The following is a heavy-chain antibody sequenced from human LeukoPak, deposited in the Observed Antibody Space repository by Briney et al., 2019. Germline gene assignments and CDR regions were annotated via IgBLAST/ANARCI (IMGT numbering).Heavy chain of an antibody. CDR2: IYNSGST. V-gene: IGHV4-39*01. CDR1: GGSISSSSYC. CDR3: ANRSWYYDSSGYYTLRDY. J-gene: IGHJ4*02. Sequence: SETLSLTCTVSGGSISSSSYCWGSIRQPPGKRLEWIGSIYNSGSTYYNPSLKSRVTISVDTSKNQFSLKLSSVTAADTAVYYCANRSWYYDSSGYYTLRDYWGQGTLVSVSS. D-gene: IGHD3-22*01.